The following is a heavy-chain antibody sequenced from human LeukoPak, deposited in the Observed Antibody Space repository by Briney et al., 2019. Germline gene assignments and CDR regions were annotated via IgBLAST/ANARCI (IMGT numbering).Heavy chain of an antibody. D-gene: IGHD2-2*01. Sequence: GGSLRLSCAASGFTFSSYGMHWVRQAPGKGLEWVAVIWYDGSNKYYADSVKGRFTISRDNAKNSLYLQMNSLRAEDTAVYYCARGVRYCSRSRCPYYFDYWGQGTLVTVSS. CDR2: IWYDGSNK. V-gene: IGHV3-33*08. CDR1: GFTFSSYG. CDR3: ARGVRYCSRSRCPYYFDY. J-gene: IGHJ4*02.